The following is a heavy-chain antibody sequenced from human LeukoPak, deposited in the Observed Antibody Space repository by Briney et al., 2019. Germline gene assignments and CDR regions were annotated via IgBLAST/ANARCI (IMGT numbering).Heavy chain of an antibody. Sequence: SETLSLTCTFSDGDIYTSPYYWGWIRQPPGKGLEWIGSVYYSGSTYYNPSLKVRVTISIDTSKKQFSLKVNSVTAADTAVYYCARFFKGGDNGDYSDYWGQGTLVTVSS. J-gene: IGHJ4*02. CDR1: DGDIYTSPYY. CDR2: VYYSGST. D-gene: IGHD4-17*01. V-gene: IGHV4-39*01. CDR3: ARFFKGGDNGDYSDY.